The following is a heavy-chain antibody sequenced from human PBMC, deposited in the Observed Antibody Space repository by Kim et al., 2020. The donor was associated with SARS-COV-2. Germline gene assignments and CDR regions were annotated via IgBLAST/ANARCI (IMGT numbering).Heavy chain of an antibody. CDR1: GFTFSSYG. CDR2: ISYDGSNK. Sequence: GGSLRLSCAASGFTFSSYGMHWVRQAPGKGLEWVAVISYDGSNKYYADSVKGRFTISRDNSKNTLYLQMNSLRAEDTAVYYCARDFTPYGSGSYYSGFFWGQGTLVTVSS. J-gene: IGHJ4*02. CDR3: ARDFTPYGSGSYYSGFF. D-gene: IGHD3-10*01. V-gene: IGHV3-33*05.